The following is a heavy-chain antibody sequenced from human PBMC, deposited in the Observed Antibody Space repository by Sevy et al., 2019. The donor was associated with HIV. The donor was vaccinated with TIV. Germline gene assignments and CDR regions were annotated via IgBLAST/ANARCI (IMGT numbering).Heavy chain of an antibody. V-gene: IGHV4-38-2*02. Sequence: SETLSLTCTVSGYSIRNGYYWAWIRQPPGKGLEWIGRIHHSGITNYNPSLKSRVIISVDTSKNQVSLELSSVTAADTAMYYCARDRKYPLYYFDYWGQGILVTVSS. CDR3: ARDRKYPLYYFDY. J-gene: IGHJ4*02. D-gene: IGHD6-6*01. CDR2: IHHSGIT. CDR1: GYSIRNGYY.